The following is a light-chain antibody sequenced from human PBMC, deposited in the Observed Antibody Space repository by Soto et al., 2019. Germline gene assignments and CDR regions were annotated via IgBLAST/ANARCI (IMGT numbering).Light chain of an antibody. J-gene: IGKJ1*01. Sequence: DIQMTQSPSDMSASVGDRVTITCRASQDISNFLVWFQQRPGKVPKRLIYDASSLESGVPSRFSGSGSGTEFTLTISSLQPDDFATYYCQQYNSYRTFGQGTKVDIK. V-gene: IGKV1-17*03. CDR1: QDISNF. CDR3: QQYNSYRT. CDR2: DAS.